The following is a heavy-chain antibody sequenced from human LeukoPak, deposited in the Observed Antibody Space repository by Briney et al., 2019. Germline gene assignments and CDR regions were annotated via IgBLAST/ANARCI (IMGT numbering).Heavy chain of an antibody. V-gene: IGHV1-69*05. CDR2: IIPIFGTA. J-gene: IGHJ4*02. Sequence: SVKVSCKASGGTFSSYAISWVRQAPGQGLEWMGGIIPIFGTANYAQKFQGRVTITTDESTSTAYMELSSLRSEDTAVYYCARIPWSSAFFDYWGQGTPVTVSS. D-gene: IGHD1-26*01. CDR3: ARIPWSSAFFDY. CDR1: GGTFSSYA.